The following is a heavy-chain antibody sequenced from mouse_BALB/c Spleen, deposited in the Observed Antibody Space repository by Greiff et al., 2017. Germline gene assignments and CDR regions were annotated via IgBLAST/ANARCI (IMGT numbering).Heavy chain of an antibody. V-gene: IGHV5-17*03. CDR3: ERHRDYDGWFAY. D-gene: IGHD2-3*01. CDR1: GFTFSSFG. CDR2: ISSGSSTT. Sequence: EVKLVESGGGLVQPGGSRKLSCAASGFTFSSFGMHWVRQAPEKGLEWVAYISSGSSTTYYPDSVKGRFTISRDNAKNTLYLQMSSLKSEDTAMYYCERHRDYDGWFAYWGQGTLVTVSA. J-gene: IGHJ3*01.